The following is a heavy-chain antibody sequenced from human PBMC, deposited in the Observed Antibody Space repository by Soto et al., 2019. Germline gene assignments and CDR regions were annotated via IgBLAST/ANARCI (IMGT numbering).Heavy chain of an antibody. J-gene: IGHJ4*02. V-gene: IGHV1-69*02. CDR2: TIPILSMS. CDR3: ATSYGSGSQAFDY. D-gene: IGHD3-10*01. Sequence: QVHLVQSGAELRKPGSSVRVSCKASGDTFNSYTLNWVPQAPGLGLEWMGRTIPILSMSNYALKFQGRLPITADKSTSTAYMVLSSLRSEDTAIYFCATSYGSGSQAFDYWGQGALVTVSS. CDR1: GDTFNSYT.